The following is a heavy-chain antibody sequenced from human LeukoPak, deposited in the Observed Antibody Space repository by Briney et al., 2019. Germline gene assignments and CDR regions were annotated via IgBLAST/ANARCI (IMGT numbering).Heavy chain of an antibody. CDR2: IFYRGST. Sequence: SETLSLTCTVSGGSISSTDYYWGWIRQPPGKGLEWIGSIFYRGSTSYNPSLKSRVAISVDTSKNQFSLGLSSVTAADTAVYHCARHGGIQYDWFAPWGQGTLVTVSS. J-gene: IGHJ5*02. V-gene: IGHV4-39*01. CDR1: GGSISSTDYY. CDR3: ARHGGIQYDWFAP. D-gene: IGHD3-16*01.